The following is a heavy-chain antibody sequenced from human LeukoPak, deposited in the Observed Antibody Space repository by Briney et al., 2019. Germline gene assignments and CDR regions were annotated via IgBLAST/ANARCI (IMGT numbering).Heavy chain of an antibody. CDR1: GGSISSYY. CDR2: IYYSGST. J-gene: IGHJ4*02. Sequence: PSETLSLTCTVSGGSISSYYWSWIRQPPGKGLEWIGYIYYSGSTNYNPSLKSRVTISVDTSKNQFSLKLSSVTAADTAVYYCARVVVLVQGFWETYYFDYWGQGTLVTVSS. D-gene: IGHD2-8*02. CDR3: ARVVVLVQGFWETYYFDY. V-gene: IGHV4-59*01.